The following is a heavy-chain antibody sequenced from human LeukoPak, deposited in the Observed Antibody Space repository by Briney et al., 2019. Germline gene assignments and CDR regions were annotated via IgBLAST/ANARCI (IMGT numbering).Heavy chain of an antibody. V-gene: IGHV3-21*01. CDR1: GFTFGDYA. J-gene: IGHJ4*02. CDR3: SRDNADYGDHDY. D-gene: IGHD4-17*01. Sequence: GGSLRLSCTGSGFTFGDYAMNWVRQAPGKGLEWVSSISGSGSSIYYADSLKGRFTISRDNAKNSLCLQMNSLRAEDTAVYYCSRDNADYGDHDYWGQGTLVTVSS. CDR2: ISGSGSSI.